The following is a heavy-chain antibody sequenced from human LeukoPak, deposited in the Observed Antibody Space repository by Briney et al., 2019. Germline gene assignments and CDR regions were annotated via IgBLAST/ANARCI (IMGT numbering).Heavy chain of an antibody. J-gene: IGHJ4*02. CDR3: ARLKAGF. Sequence: GGSLRHSCAASGFTFSDYYMSWIRQAPGKGLEWVAYISSRSITIHYADSVRGRFTISRDNAKRSVYLQMNSLGAEDTAIYYCARLKAGFWGQGTLVTVSS. CDR1: GFTFSDYY. CDR2: ISSRSITI. V-gene: IGHV3-11*01.